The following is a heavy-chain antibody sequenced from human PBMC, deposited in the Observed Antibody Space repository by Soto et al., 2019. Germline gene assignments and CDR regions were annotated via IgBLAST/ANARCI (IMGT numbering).Heavy chain of an antibody. V-gene: IGHV1-24*01. CDR1: GYTLTELS. CDR3: ATGRFYDYIWGSYRSWYFDY. J-gene: IGHJ4*02. D-gene: IGHD3-16*02. Sequence: ASVKVSCKVSGYTLTELSMHWVRQAPGKGLEWMGGFDPEDGETIYAQKFQGRVTMTEDTSTDTAYMELSSLRSEDTAVYYCATGRFYDYIWGSYRSWYFDYWGQGTLVTVSS. CDR2: FDPEDGET.